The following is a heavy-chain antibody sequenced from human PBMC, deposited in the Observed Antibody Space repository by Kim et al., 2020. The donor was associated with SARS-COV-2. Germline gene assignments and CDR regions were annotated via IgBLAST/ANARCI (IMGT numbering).Heavy chain of an antibody. CDR3: VRDWELGY. D-gene: IGHD1-7*01. CDR1: GYTFTTYY. V-gene: IGHV1-46*01. Sequence: ASVKVSCKASGYTFTTYYIHWVRQAPRQGLEWMGVIHPSGDTTYAQNFQGRVIMTRDTTTSTVYMELRNLGSEDTAVYYCVRDWELGYWGQGTLGNVSS. CDR2: IHPSGDT. J-gene: IGHJ4*02.